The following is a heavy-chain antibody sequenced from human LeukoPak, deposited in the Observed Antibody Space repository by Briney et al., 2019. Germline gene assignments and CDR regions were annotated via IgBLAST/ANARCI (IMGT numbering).Heavy chain of an antibody. CDR1: GGSISRYY. V-gene: IGHV4-59*08. CDR2: IYYSGST. CDR3: ARQTDPFDY. J-gene: IGHJ4*02. Sequence: SETLSLTCTVSGGSISRYYWSWIRQPPGKGLEWIGYIYYSGSTNYNPSLKSRVTISVDTSKNHFSLKLHSVAAADPPVLYCARQTDPFDYWGEGSLVTV.